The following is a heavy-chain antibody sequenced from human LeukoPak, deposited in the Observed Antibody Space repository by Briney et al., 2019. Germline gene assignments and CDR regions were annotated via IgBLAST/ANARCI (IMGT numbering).Heavy chain of an antibody. D-gene: IGHD3-10*01. CDR1: GLTFSSYG. CDR2: ISYDGSNK. Sequence: PGRSLRLSCAASGLTFSSYGMHWVRQAPGKGLEWVAVISYDGSNKYYADSVKGRFTISRDNSKNTLYLQMNSLRAEDTAVYYCARVRGSYASDIWGQGTMVTVSS. V-gene: IGHV3-30*03. CDR3: ARVRGSYASDI. J-gene: IGHJ3*02.